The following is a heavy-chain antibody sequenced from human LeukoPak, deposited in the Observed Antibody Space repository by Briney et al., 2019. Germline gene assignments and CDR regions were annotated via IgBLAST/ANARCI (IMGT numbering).Heavy chain of an antibody. CDR3: ARGRRLRKYFDF. J-gene: IGHJ4*02. CDR1: GVSFSDDY. Sequence: SETLSLTCAVYGVSFSDDYWTWIRQSPGKGLEWIGEINQYGITNYNPSLKSRVTMSLDTSKNHLSLKMNSVTAADTAVFYCARGRRLRKYFDFWGQGSLVTVSS. V-gene: IGHV4-34*01. D-gene: IGHD4-17*01. CDR2: INQYGIT.